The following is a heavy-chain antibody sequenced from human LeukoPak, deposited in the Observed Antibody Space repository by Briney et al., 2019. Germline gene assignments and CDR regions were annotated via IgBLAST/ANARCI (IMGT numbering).Heavy chain of an antibody. CDR3: IREVQVRASASLGL. J-gene: IGHJ4*01. CDR2: MNSGGTTI. D-gene: IGHD3-16*01. CDR1: GFSISGYW. Sequence: PGGSLRLSRAASGFSISGYWMHWVRQAAGEGLVWVSRMNSGGTTINHADSVKGRFTISRDNVDNTLHLQMNSLRVEDTAVYYCIREVQVRASASLGLWGQGTLVTVSS. V-gene: IGHV3-74*01.